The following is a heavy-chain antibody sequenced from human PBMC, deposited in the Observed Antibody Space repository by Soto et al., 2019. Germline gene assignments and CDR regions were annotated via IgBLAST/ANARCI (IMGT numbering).Heavy chain of an antibody. CDR2: FDPEDGET. D-gene: IGHD1-26*01. V-gene: IGHV1-24*01. Sequence: GASVKVSCKVSGDTLTELSMHWVRQAPGKGLEWMGGFDPEDGETIYAQKFQGRVTMTEDTSTDTAYMELSSLRSEDTAVYYCETSNMRELLFYAFDIWGQGTMVTVSS. CDR3: ETSNMRELLFYAFDI. J-gene: IGHJ3*02. CDR1: GDTLTELS.